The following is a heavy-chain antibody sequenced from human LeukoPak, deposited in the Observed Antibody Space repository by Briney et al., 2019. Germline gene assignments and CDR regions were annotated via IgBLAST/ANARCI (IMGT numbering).Heavy chain of an antibody. J-gene: IGHJ4*02. V-gene: IGHV3-7*01. Sequence: GGSLRLSCAVSGFRVSDYYMSWVRQAPGKGLEWVANIKQDGSEQSYVDSVKGRFTISRDNARNSLYLQMSSLRAEDTAVYYCARRYSGTYRIDYWGQGTLVTVSS. CDR1: GFRVSDYY. D-gene: IGHD1-26*01. CDR2: IKQDGSEQ. CDR3: ARRYSGTYRIDY.